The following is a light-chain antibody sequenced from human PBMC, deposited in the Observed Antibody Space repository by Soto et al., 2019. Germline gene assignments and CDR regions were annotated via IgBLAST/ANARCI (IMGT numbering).Light chain of an antibody. V-gene: IGLV2-8*01. CDR2: EVT. CDR1: SSDVGGYDH. J-gene: IGLJ1*01. Sequence: QSALAQPPSASGSPGQSVTIPCTGTSSDVGGYDHVSWYQQHPGKAPKLLIYEVTKRPAGVPDRFSGSKSGNTASLTVSGLQAEDEADYFCSSDAGHYNCVFGTGTKVTVL. CDR3: SSDAGHYNCV.